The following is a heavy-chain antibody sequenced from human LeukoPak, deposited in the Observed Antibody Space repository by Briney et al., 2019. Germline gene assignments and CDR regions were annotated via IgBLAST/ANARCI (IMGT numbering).Heavy chain of an antibody. V-gene: IGHV3-30*18. J-gene: IGHJ4*02. CDR3: AKVGGATGYRDYYFDY. CDR2: ISYDGSNK. D-gene: IGHD1-26*01. Sequence: GGSLRLSCAASGFTFSSYGMHWGRQAPGKGLEWVAGISYDGSNKYYADSVKGRFTISRDNAKNSLYLQMNSLRAEDTALYYCAKVGGATGYRDYYFDYRGQGTLVTVSS. CDR1: GFTFSSYG.